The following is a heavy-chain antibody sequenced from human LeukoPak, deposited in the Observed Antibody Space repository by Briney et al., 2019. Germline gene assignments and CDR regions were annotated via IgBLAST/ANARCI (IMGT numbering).Heavy chain of an antibody. V-gene: IGHV4-61*02. CDR2: IYTSGST. Sequence: SETLSLTCAVSGGSISSGSYYWSWIRQPAGKGLEWIGRIYTSGSTNYNPSLKSRVTISVDTSKTQFSLKLSSVTAADTAVYYCARGSYSSSWYYWGQGTLVTVSS. J-gene: IGHJ4*02. CDR1: GGSISSGSYY. CDR3: ARGSYSSSWYY. D-gene: IGHD6-13*01.